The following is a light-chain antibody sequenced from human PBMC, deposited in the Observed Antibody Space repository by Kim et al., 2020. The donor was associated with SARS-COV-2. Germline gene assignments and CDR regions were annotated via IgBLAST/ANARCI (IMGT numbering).Light chain of an antibody. CDR1: NLGSKT. CDR2: YDV. V-gene: IGLV3-21*01. CDR3: QGWHSINEPVV. Sequence: SYELTQPPSVSLAPGKTTNITCGGANLGSKTVHWYQQRPGQAPVLVIYYDVDRPSGIPERFSGSKSGNTATLTISRVEAGDEADYYCQGWHSINEPVVFG. J-gene: IGLJ2*01.